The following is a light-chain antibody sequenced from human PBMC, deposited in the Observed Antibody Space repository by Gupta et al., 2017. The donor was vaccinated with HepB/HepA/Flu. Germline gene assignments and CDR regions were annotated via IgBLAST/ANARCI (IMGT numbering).Light chain of an antibody. Sequence: IVLTQSPATLSLPPGERATLSCRASQSVSISLAWYQQKPGQAPRLLIYYASTRATGIPARFSGSGSGTDFTLTISSLEPEDFAVYYCQQRSKWPVTFGGGTKLEIK. CDR3: QQRSKWPVT. CDR2: YAS. V-gene: IGKV3-11*01. CDR1: QSVSIS. J-gene: IGKJ4*01.